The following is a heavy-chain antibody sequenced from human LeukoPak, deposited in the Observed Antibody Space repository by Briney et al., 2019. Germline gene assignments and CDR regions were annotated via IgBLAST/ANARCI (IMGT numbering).Heavy chain of an antibody. J-gene: IGHJ4*02. CDR1: GGSISSSSYY. CDR3: VRRFGYGSGSCYIT. Sequence: SETLSLTCTVSGGSISSSSYYWDWIRQPPGKGLEWITSIYYSGNSYYNPSLKSRVTISVDTSKNQFSLKLNSVTAADTAVYYCVRRFGYGSGSCYITWGQGPLVTVSS. V-gene: IGHV4-39*01. D-gene: IGHD3-10*01. CDR2: IYYSGNS.